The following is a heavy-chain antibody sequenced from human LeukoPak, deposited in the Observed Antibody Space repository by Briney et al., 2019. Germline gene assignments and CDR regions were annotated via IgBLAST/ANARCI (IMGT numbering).Heavy chain of an antibody. V-gene: IGHV3-74*01. Sequence: GGSLRLSCGASGFXFSSYWIHWVRQAPGKGLVWVSRINIDGSRISYADSVKGRFTISRDNAKNTLYLQMNSLRAEDTAVYYCARDNREVTATTIVDYWGQGTLVTVSS. CDR2: INIDGSRI. J-gene: IGHJ4*02. CDR1: GFXFSSYW. D-gene: IGHD5-24*01. CDR3: ARDNREVTATTIVDY.